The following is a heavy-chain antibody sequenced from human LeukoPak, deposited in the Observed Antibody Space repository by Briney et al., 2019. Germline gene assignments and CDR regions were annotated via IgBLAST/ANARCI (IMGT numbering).Heavy chain of an antibody. CDR2: IIPILGIA. Sequence: SVKVSCRASGGTFSSYAISWVRQAPGQGLEWMGRIIPILGIANYAQKFQGSVTITADKSTSTAYMELSSLRSEDTAVYYCARDNSSGAHFDYWGQGTLVTVSS. J-gene: IGHJ4*02. CDR1: GGTFSSYA. CDR3: ARDNSSGAHFDY. D-gene: IGHD6-19*01. V-gene: IGHV1-69*04.